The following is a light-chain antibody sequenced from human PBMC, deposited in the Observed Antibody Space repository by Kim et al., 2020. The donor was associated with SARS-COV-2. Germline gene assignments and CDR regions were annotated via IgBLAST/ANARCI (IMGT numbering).Light chain of an antibody. CDR1: QSVSNSY. J-gene: IGKJ4*01. CDR3: QQYGSSPLT. Sequence: EIVLTQSPGTLSLSPGERATLSCRASQSVSNSYLAWYQQKPGQAPRHLIYGASSRATGIPDRFSGSGSGTDFTFSISRLEPEDFAVYYCQQYGSSPLTFGGGTKVEIK. V-gene: IGKV3-20*01. CDR2: GAS.